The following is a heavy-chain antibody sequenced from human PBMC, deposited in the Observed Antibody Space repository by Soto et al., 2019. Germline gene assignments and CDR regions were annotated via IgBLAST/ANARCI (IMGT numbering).Heavy chain of an antibody. V-gene: IGHV4-61*08. Sequence: SETLSLTCTVSGGSISSGGYYWSWIRQHPGKGLEWIGYIYYSGSTNYNPSLKSRVTISVDTSKNQFSLKLISVTAADTAVYYWAGYSFGFGYFFDDWGPGTLVTVSS. D-gene: IGHD5-18*01. CDR3: AGYSFGFGYFFDD. CDR1: GGSISSGGYY. CDR2: IYYSGST. J-gene: IGHJ4*02.